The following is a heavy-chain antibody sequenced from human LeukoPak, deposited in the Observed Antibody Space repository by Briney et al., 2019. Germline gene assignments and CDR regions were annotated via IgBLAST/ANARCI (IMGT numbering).Heavy chain of an antibody. Sequence: PGGSLRLSCAASGFTFSSYSMNWVRQAPGKGLERVSSISSSSSYKYYADSVKGRFTISRDNAKNSLYLQMNSLRAEDTAVYYCARLGNYYDSSGDGFDIWGQGTMVTVSS. V-gene: IGHV3-21*01. CDR1: GFTFSSYS. D-gene: IGHD3-22*01. J-gene: IGHJ3*02. CDR2: ISSSSSYK. CDR3: ARLGNYYDSSGDGFDI.